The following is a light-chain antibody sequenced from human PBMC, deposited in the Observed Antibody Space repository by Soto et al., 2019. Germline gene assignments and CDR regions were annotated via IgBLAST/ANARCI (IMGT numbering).Light chain of an antibody. CDR2: GAS. V-gene: IGKV3-15*01. Sequence: EIVLAQSPGTLSLSPGESASLSCRASQSVSSNLAWYQQKPGQAPRLLIYGASTRATGIPARFSGSGSGTEFTLTISSLQSEDFAVYYCQQYNIWPPITFGQGTRLEIK. J-gene: IGKJ5*01. CDR3: QQYNIWPPIT. CDR1: QSVSSN.